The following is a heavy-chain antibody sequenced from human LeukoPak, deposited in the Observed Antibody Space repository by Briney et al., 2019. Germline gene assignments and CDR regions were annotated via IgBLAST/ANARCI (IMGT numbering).Heavy chain of an antibody. Sequence: GGSLRLSCAASGFTFSSYAMSWVRQAPGKGLEWVSAISGSGGSTYYADSVKGRFTISRDNSKNTLYLQMNSLRAEDTAVYYCASGRLYQLPSDQYYMDVWGKGTTVTVSS. CDR1: GFTFSSYA. J-gene: IGHJ6*03. CDR3: ASGRLYQLPSDQYYMDV. V-gene: IGHV3-23*01. D-gene: IGHD2-2*01. CDR2: ISGSGGST.